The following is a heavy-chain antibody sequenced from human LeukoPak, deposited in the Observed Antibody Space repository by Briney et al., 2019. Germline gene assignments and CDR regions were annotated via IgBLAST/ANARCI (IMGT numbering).Heavy chain of an antibody. Sequence: GGSLRLSCAASGFTFRASWMTWVRQAPGKGLEWVTNINQDGSEKYYVDSVKGRFTISRDNARNALYLQMNSLRTEDTAVYYCARGDRGFDYWGQGTLVTVSS. V-gene: IGHV3-7*01. J-gene: IGHJ4*02. CDR1: GFTFRASW. CDR2: INQDGSEK. CDR3: ARGDRGFDY.